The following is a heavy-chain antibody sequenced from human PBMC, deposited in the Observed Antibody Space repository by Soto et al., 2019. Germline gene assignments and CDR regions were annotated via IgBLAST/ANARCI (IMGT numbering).Heavy chain of an antibody. J-gene: IGHJ6*02. CDR2: IYHSGST. Sequence: PSETLSLTCAVSGGSISSGGYSWSWIRQPPGKGLEWIGYIYHSGSTYYNPSLKSRVTISVDKSKNQFSLKLSSVTAADTAVYYCASSGSGIYYGMDVWGQGTTVTVSS. D-gene: IGHD3-10*01. CDR1: GGSISSGGYS. V-gene: IGHV4-30-2*01. CDR3: ASSGSGIYYGMDV.